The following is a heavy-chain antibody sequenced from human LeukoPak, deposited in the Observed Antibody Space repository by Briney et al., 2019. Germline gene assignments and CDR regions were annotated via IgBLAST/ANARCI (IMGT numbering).Heavy chain of an antibody. CDR2: ISWKSDTI. CDR1: GFSFADYA. Sequence: GGSLRLSCAASGFSFADYAMHWVRQAPGKGLEWVSGISWKSDTITYGDSVKGRFAISRDNAENSLYLQMHSLRVEDTALYYCVKGLGNYYGSNSKTYYYYYMDVWGKGTTVTVSS. J-gene: IGHJ6*03. CDR3: VKGLGNYYGSNSKTYYYYYMDV. D-gene: IGHD3-10*01. V-gene: IGHV3-9*01.